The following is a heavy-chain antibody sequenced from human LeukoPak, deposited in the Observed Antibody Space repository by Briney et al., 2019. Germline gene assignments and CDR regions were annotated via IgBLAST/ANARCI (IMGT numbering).Heavy chain of an antibody. CDR2: IWETEIT. D-gene: IGHD5-12*01. CDR3: ARGLVLATDDAFDI. CDR1: GGSISSYF. V-gene: IGHV4-59*01. Sequence: SETLSLTCTVSGGSISSYFWSWLRQPPGKGLEWIGYIWETEITDYNPSLKSRVTISLDTSKNHFSLKLRSVTAADTALYFCARGLVLATDDAFDIWGQGTLVTVSS. J-gene: IGHJ3*02.